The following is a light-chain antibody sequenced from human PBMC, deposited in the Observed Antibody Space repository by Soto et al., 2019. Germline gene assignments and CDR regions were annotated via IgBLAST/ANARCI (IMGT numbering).Light chain of an antibody. CDR3: XXXXXXPLYT. CDR2: GAS. J-gene: IGKJ2*01. Sequence: EIVLTQSPGTLSLSPGERATLSCRASQDVRSSYLAWYQQKPGQAPRLLFYGASNRATGIPDRFSGSGSGTDFTLTISRLEPEDXXXXXXXXXXXXPLYTFGQGTKLEIK. V-gene: IGKV3-20*01. CDR1: QDVRSSY.